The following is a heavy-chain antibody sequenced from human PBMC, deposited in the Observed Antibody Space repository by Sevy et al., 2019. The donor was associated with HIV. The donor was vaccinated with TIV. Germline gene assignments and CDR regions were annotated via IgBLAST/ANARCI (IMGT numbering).Heavy chain of an antibody. CDR3: ARGGNRYNWNADYFDY. CDR2: ISTYNGNT. V-gene: IGHV1-18*01. Sequence: ASVKVSCKASGYTFTSYGISWVRQAPGQGLEWMGWISTYNGNTNYAQKLQGRVTMTTDTSTSTAYMELRSLRSDDTAVYYCARGGNRYNWNADYFDYWGQGTLVTVSS. J-gene: IGHJ4*02. CDR1: GYTFTSYG. D-gene: IGHD1-1*01.